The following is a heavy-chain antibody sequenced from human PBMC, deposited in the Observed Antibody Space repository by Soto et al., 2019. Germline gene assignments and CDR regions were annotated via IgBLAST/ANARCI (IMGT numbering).Heavy chain of an antibody. CDR3: ATQPAAMSAVWYYYGMDV. CDR2: FDPEDGET. D-gene: IGHD2-2*01. V-gene: IGHV1-24*01. CDR1: GYTLTELS. J-gene: IGHJ6*02. Sequence: ASVKVSCKVSGYTLTELSMHWVRQAPGKGLERMGGFDPEDGETIYAQKFQGRVTMTEDTSTDTAYKELSSLRSEDTAVYYCATQPAAMSAVWYYYGMDVWGQGTTVTVSS.